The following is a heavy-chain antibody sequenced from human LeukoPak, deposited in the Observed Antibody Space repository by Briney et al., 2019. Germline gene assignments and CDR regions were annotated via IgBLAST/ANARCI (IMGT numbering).Heavy chain of an antibody. CDR2: IYYSGST. Sequence: SETLSLTCTVSGGSVSSGSYYWSWIRQPPGKGLEWIGYIYYSGSTNYNPSLKSRVTISVDTSKNQFSLKLSSVTAADTAVYYCATSRRKYCSSTSCYPYYYYGMDVWGKGTTVTVSS. J-gene: IGHJ6*04. D-gene: IGHD2-2*01. CDR3: ATSRRKYCSSTSCYPYYYYGMDV. CDR1: GGSVSSGSYY. V-gene: IGHV4-61*01.